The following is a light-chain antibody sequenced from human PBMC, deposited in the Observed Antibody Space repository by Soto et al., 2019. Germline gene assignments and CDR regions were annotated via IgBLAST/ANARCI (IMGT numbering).Light chain of an antibody. V-gene: IGKV2-28*01. CDR1: QSLLHSNGYNY. CDR2: LGS. J-gene: IGKJ5*01. Sequence: IVMTQFPLSLPVTPGYPASISCRSSQSLLHSNGYNYLDWYLQKPGQSPQLLIYLGSDRASGVPDRFSGSGSGTDFTLKISRVEAEDVGVYYCMQALQIPPTFGQGTRLEIK. CDR3: MQALQIPPT.